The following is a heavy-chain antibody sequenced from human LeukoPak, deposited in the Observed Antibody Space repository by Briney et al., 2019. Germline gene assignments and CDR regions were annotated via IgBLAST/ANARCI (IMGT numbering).Heavy chain of an antibody. CDR1: SFSFTTYG. CDR2: ISAYNANT. CDR3: ARDDCSNTSCYFDY. D-gene: IGHD2-2*01. V-gene: IGHV1-18*01. J-gene: IGHJ4*02. Sequence: ASVKVSCKASSFSFTTYGISWVRQAPGQGLEWMAWISAYNANTNHALKLKGRFTITTDTSKNTAYMELRSLRADDTAVYYCARDDCSNTSCYFDYWGQGTLVTVSS.